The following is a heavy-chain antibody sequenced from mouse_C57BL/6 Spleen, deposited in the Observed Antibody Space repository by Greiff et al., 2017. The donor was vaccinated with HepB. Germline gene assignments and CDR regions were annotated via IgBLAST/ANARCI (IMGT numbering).Heavy chain of an antibody. Sequence: EVKLVESGGGLMQPGGSMKLSCAASGFTFSDAWMDWVRQSPEKGLEWVAEIRNKANNHATYYAESVKGRFTISRDDSKSSVYLQMNSLRAEDTGIYYCTRRKFTTVVATPFAYWGQGTLVTVSA. V-gene: IGHV6-6*01. J-gene: IGHJ3*01. CDR1: GFTFSDAW. D-gene: IGHD1-1*01. CDR2: IRNKANNHAT. CDR3: TRRKFTTVVATPFAY.